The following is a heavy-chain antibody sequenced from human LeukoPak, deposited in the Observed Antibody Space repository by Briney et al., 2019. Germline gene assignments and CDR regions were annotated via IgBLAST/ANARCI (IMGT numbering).Heavy chain of an antibody. D-gene: IGHD2-21*02. V-gene: IGHV3-15*01. CDR1: GSTFANAW. CDR3: TTETLVTSIRFY. Sequence: GGSLRLSCALSGSTFANAWMSWVRQAPGKGLEWVGHIKRKIDGGTTDYAAPVKRRFSISRDDSKKTLYLQMNSLKTEDTAVYYCTTETLVTSIRFYWGQGTLVAVSS. J-gene: IGHJ4*02. CDR2: IKRKIDGGTT.